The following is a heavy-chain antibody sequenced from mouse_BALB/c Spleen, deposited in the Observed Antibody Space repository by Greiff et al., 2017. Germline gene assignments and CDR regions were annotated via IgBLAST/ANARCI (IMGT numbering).Heavy chain of an antibody. D-gene: IGHD2-12*01. CDR3: ARRDYYSYAMDY. CDR1: GYTFTSYW. CDR2: INPSNGRT. J-gene: IGHJ4*01. V-gene: IGHV1S81*02. Sequence: QVQLQQPGAELVKPGASVKLSCKASGYTFTSYWMHWVKQRPGQGLEWIGEINPSNGRTNYNEKLKSKATLTVDKSSSTAYMQLSSLTSEDSAVYYCARRDYYSYAMDYWGQGTSVTVSS.